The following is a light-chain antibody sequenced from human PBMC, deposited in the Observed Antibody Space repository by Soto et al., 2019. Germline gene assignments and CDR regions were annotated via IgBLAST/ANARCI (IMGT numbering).Light chain of an antibody. Sequence: EIVMTQSPATLSVSPGERATLSCRASQSVSSNLAWYQQKLGQAPRLLMYGASTRATGIPARFSGSGSGTEFTLTISSLQSEDFAIYYCQPYNNWPLTFGGGTKVESK. CDR2: GAS. J-gene: IGKJ4*01. CDR3: QPYNNWPLT. V-gene: IGKV3-15*01. CDR1: QSVSSN.